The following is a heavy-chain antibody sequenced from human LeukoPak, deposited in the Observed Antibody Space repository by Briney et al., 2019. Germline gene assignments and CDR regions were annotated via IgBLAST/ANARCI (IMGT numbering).Heavy chain of an antibody. J-gene: IGHJ4*02. Sequence: PGGSQRLFCTASGFTVSNNYMNWVRQAPGKGLEWVALIYSGGTTNYADSVKGRFTISRDNSKNTLYLQMTNVRVEDTAVYYCARDPPGIAASVSGGWGQGTLVTVCS. CDR3: ARDPPGIAASVSGG. V-gene: IGHV3-53*01. CDR2: IYSGGTT. D-gene: IGHD6-13*01. CDR1: GFTVSNNY.